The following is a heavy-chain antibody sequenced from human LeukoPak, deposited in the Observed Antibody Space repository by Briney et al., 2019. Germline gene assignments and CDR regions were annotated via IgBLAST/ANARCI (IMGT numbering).Heavy chain of an antibody. CDR3: ARDDSSGYYYAPGAFDI. J-gene: IGHJ3*02. CDR1: GGSISSGGYS. Sequence: TPSETLSLTCAVSGGSISSGGYSWSWIRQPPGKGLEWIGYIYHSGSTYYNPSLKSRVTISVDRSKNQFSLKLSSVTAADTAVHYCARDDSSGYYYAPGAFDIWGQGTMVTVSS. CDR2: IYHSGST. D-gene: IGHD3-22*01. V-gene: IGHV4-30-2*01.